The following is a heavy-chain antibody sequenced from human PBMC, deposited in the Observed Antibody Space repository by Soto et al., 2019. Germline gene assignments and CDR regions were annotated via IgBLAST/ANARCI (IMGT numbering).Heavy chain of an antibody. Sequence: QVQLVQSGAEVKKPGASVKVSCKVSGYTLTELSMHWVRQAPGKGLEWMGGFDPEDGETIYEQKFQGRVTMTEDTSTNTAEMELRSRRPEGTAVYYCGTERSGGYTRDAFDIWGQGTMVTVSS. D-gene: IGHD2-15*01. V-gene: IGHV1-24*01. CDR3: GTERSGGYTRDAFDI. CDR2: FDPEDGET. J-gene: IGHJ3*02. CDR1: GYTLTELS.